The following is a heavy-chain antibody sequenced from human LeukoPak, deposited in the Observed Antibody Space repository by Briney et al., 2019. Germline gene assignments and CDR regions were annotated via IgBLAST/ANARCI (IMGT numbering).Heavy chain of an antibody. V-gene: IGHV1-58*01. CDR2: IVVGSGNT. J-gene: IGHJ6*02. CDR1: GFTFTSSA. D-gene: IGHD6-19*01. CDR3: VAGTAGVYYYYYGMDV. Sequence: SVKVSCKASGFTFTSSAVQWVRQARGQRLEWIGWIVVGSGNTNYAQKFQERVTITRDMSTSTAYMELSSLRSEDTAVYYCVAGTAGVYYYYYGMDVWGQGTTVTVSS.